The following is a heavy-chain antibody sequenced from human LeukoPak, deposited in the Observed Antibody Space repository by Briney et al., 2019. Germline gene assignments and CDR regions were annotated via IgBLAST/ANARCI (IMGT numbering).Heavy chain of an antibody. V-gene: IGHV3-53*01. J-gene: IGHJ4*02. Sequence: GGSLRLSCAASGFTVSSNYMSWVRQAPGKGREWVSVIYSGGSTYYADSVKGGFTISRDNSKNTLYLQMNSLRAEDTAVYYCARINDLYYFDYWGQGTLVTVSS. CDR3: ARINDLYYFDY. CDR2: IYSGGST. D-gene: IGHD1-1*01. CDR1: GFTVSSNY.